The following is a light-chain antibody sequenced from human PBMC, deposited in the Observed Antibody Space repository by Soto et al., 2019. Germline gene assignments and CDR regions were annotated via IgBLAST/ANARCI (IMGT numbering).Light chain of an antibody. CDR2: AAS. CDR3: QKYHSWPAT. CDR1: QDIGNF. Sequence: DIQMTQSPSSLSASVGDTVTITCRASQDIGNFFAWFQQKPGKAPKSLISAASSLQSGVPSKFSVSGSGTDLTLTIHCLQPEDVETYYCQKYHSWPATFGGGTKVEI. J-gene: IGKJ4*01. V-gene: IGKV1-16*02.